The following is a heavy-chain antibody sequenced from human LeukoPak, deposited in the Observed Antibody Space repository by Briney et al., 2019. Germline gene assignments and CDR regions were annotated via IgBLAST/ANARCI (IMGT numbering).Heavy chain of an antibody. Sequence: PGGSLRLSCAASGFTFSSYSMNWVRQAPGKGLEWVSSTSSSSSYIYYADSVKGRFTISRDNAKNSLYLQMNSLRAEDTAVYYCAREKVDGSGWYVDIDYWGQGTLVTVSS. CDR1: GFTFSSYS. CDR2: TSSSSSYI. CDR3: AREKVDGSGWYVDIDY. J-gene: IGHJ4*02. V-gene: IGHV3-21*01. D-gene: IGHD6-19*01.